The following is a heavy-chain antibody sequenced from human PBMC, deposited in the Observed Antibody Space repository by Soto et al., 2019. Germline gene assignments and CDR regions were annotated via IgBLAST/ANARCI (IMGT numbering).Heavy chain of an antibody. J-gene: IGHJ4*02. CDR2: ISYDGSNK. Sequence: ESGGGVVQPGRSLRLSCAASGFTVSSYAMHWVRQAPGKGLEWVAVISYDGSNKYYADSVKGRFTISRDNSKNTLYLQMNSLRAEDTAVYSCARDGEGGWLVISHYFDYWGQGTLVTVSS. CDR3: ARDGEGGWLVISHYFDY. CDR1: GFTVSSYA. V-gene: IGHV3-30-3*01. D-gene: IGHD6-19*01.